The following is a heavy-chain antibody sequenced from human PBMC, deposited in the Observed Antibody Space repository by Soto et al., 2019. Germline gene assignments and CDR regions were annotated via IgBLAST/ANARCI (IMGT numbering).Heavy chain of an antibody. Sequence: GESLKISCKGSGYSFTSYWIGWVRQMPGKGLEWMGIIYPGDSDTRYSPSFQGQVTISADKSISTAYLQWSSLKASDTAMYYCARAIAAAGTPSYYYMDVWGKGTTVTVSS. D-gene: IGHD6-13*01. CDR1: GYSFTSYW. V-gene: IGHV5-51*01. CDR2: IYPGDSDT. CDR3: ARAIAAAGTPSYYYMDV. J-gene: IGHJ6*03.